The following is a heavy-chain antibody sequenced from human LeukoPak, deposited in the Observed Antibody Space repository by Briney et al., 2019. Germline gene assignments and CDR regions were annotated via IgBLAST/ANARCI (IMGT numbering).Heavy chain of an antibody. CDR1: GGPISSHY. Sequence: SETLSLTCTVSGGPISSHYWSWIRQPPGKGLEWIGYIYYSGSTNYNPSLKSRVTISVDTSKNQFSLKLSSVTAADTAVYYCARASGRSLFDYWGQGTLVTVSS. D-gene: IGHD1-26*01. CDR2: IYYSGST. CDR3: ARASGRSLFDY. V-gene: IGHV4-59*11. J-gene: IGHJ4*02.